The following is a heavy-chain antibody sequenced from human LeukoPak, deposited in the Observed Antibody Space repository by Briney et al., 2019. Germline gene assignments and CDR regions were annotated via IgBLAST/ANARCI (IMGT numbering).Heavy chain of an antibody. J-gene: IGHJ4*02. Sequence: PGGSLRLSCAASGFTLTSDSMNWVRQAPGKGLEWISYISSGATTTYYADSVKGRFTISRDNAGNSLYPQINSLRVDDTAVYYCAKGTVGAKYWGQGTLVIVSS. CDR3: AKGTVGAKY. CDR1: GFTLTSDS. D-gene: IGHD1-26*01. V-gene: IGHV3-48*04. CDR2: ISSGATTT.